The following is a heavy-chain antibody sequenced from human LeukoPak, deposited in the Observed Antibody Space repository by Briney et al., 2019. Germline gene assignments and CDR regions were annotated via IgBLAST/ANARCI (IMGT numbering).Heavy chain of an antibody. V-gene: IGHV1-2*02. CDR3: ARVPHYGDYESD. D-gene: IGHD4-17*01. Sequence: ASVKVSCKASGYTFTGYYMHWVRQAPGQGLEWMGWINPNSGGTNYAQKFQGRVTMTRDTSISTAYMELSRLRSDDTAVYYCARVPHYGDYESDWGQGTLVTVSS. CDR2: INPNSGGT. CDR1: GYTFTGYY. J-gene: IGHJ4*02.